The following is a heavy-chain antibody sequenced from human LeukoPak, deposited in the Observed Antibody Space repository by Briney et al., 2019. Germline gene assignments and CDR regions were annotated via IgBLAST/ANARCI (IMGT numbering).Heavy chain of an antibody. CDR2: IGSSGSTM. V-gene: IGHV3-48*03. Sequence: GGSLTLSCAASGFTFSSYEMNWVRQAPGKGLEWVSYIGSSGSTMFYADSVKGRFTISRDNAKNSLYLQMNSLRVEDTAVYYCVGPRPSTIGENNWGQGILVTVSS. CDR1: GFTFSSYE. D-gene: IGHD5/OR15-5a*01. CDR3: VGPRPSTIGENN. J-gene: IGHJ4*02.